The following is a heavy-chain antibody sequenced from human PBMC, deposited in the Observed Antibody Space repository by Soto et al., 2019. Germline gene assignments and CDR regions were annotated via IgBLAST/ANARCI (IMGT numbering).Heavy chain of an antibody. CDR2: INHSGST. CDR1: GGSFSGYY. D-gene: IGHD2-2*01. J-gene: IGHJ6*03. V-gene: IGHV4-34*01. Sequence: PSETLSLTCAVYGGSFSGYYWSWIRQPPGKGLEWIGEINHSGSTNYNPSLKRRVTISVDTSKNQFSLKLSSVTAAVTAVYYFAWARVEYQLPKPYYYDYYMDVWGKGTTVTVSS. CDR3: AWARVEYQLPKPYYYDYYMDV.